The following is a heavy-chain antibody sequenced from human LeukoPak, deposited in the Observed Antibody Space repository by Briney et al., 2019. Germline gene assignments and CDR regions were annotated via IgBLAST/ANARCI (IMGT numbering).Heavy chain of an antibody. V-gene: IGHV4-59*01. CDR2: IYYSGST. Sequence: SETLSLTCTVSGGSISSYYWSWIRQPPGKGLEWIGYIYYSGSTNYNPSLKSRVTISVDTSKNQFSLKLSSVTAADTAVYYCARDRHSNPLGYWGQGTLVTVSS. CDR3: ARDRHSNPLGY. J-gene: IGHJ4*02. CDR1: GGSISSYY. D-gene: IGHD6-13*01.